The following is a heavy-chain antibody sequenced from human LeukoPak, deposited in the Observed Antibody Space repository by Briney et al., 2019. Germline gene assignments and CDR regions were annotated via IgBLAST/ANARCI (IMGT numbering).Heavy chain of an antibody. CDR1: GYTFTSYD. CDR2: MNPNSGNT. V-gene: IGHV1-8*01. D-gene: IGHD6-13*01. J-gene: IGHJ5*02. Sequence: ASVKVSCKASGYTFTSYDINWVRQATGQGLEWMGWMNPNSGNTGYAQKFQGRVTMTRNTSISTAYMELSSLRSEDTAVYYCARGVSSSWYGTYNWFDPWGQGTLVTVSS. CDR3: ARGVSSSWYGTYNWFDP.